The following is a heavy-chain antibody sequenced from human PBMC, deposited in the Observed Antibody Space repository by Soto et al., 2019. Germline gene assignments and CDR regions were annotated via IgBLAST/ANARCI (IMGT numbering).Heavy chain of an antibody. CDR3: ARDHPVEQWLVDAFDI. CDR1: GYTFTSYG. V-gene: IGHV1-18*01. D-gene: IGHD6-19*01. J-gene: IGHJ3*02. Sequence: GASVKVSCKASGYTFTSYGISWVRQAPGQGLEWMGWISAYNGNTNYAQKLQGRVTMTTDTSTSTAYMELRSLRSDDTAVYYCARDHPVEQWLVDAFDIWGQGTMVTVSS. CDR2: ISAYNGNT.